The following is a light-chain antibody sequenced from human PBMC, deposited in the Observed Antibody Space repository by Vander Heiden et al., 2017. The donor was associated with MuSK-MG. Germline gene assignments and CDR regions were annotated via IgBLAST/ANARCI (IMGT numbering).Light chain of an antibody. V-gene: IGLV3-21*04. CDR3: QVWDSSSDVV. J-gene: IGLJ2*01. Sequence: YLLTQPPSVSVAPGKTARITCGGNNIGSKSVHWYQQKPGQAPVLVIYYDSDRPSGIPERFSGSNSGNTATLTISRVEAGDEADYYCQVWDSSSDVVFGGGTKLTVL. CDR1: NIGSKS. CDR2: YDS.